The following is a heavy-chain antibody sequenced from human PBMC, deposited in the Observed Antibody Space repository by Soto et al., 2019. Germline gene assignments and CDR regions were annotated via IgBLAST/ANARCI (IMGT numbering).Heavy chain of an antibody. CDR2: IYYSGST. J-gene: IGHJ3*02. Sequence: SETLSLTCTVSGGSVSSGSYYWSWIRQPPGKGLEWIGYIYYSGSTNYNPSLKSRVTISVDTSKNQFSLKLSSVTAADTAVYYCARAYYDILTGSDAFDIWGQGTMVTV. CDR3: ARAYYDILTGSDAFDI. D-gene: IGHD3-9*01. V-gene: IGHV4-61*01. CDR1: GGSVSSGSYY.